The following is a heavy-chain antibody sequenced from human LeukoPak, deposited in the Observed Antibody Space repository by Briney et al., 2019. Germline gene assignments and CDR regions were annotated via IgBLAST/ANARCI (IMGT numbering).Heavy chain of an antibody. CDR3: ARAGCSGGSCYVV. CDR1: GGSFSGYY. CDR2: INHSGST. Sequence: SETLSLTCAVYGGSFSGYYWSWIRQPPGKGLEWIGEINHSGSTNYNPSLKSRVTISVDTSKNQFSLKLSSVTAADTAVYYCARAGCSGGSCYVVWGQGTLVTVSS. J-gene: IGHJ4*02. V-gene: IGHV4-34*01. D-gene: IGHD2-15*01.